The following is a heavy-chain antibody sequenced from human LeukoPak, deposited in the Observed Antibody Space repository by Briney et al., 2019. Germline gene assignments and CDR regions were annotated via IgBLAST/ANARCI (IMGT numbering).Heavy chain of an antibody. J-gene: IGHJ5*02. CDR1: GYTFTGYY. Sequence: GASVKVSCKASGYTFTGYYMHWVRQAPGQGLEWMGWINPNSGGTNYAQKFQGRVTMTRDTSISTAYMELSRLRSDDTAVYYCARDHREYYGSGSYPNWFDPWGQGTLVTVSS. D-gene: IGHD3-10*01. CDR3: ARDHREYYGSGSYPNWFDP. V-gene: IGHV1-2*02. CDR2: INPNSGGT.